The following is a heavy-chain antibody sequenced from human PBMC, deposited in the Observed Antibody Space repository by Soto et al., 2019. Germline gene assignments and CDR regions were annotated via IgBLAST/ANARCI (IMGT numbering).Heavy chain of an antibody. CDR1: GFIISSYE. J-gene: IGHJ4*02. D-gene: IGHD4-17*01. Sequence: PGASLRLSCAASGFIISSYERNWGRQAPGKGLEWISAISTGGSTIYYAHSVKGRFTISRDNTKISLYPQIKSLRAEDTAVYYCAREEIYGDNFEYWGQGT. CDR3: AREEIYGDNFEY. CDR2: ISTGGSTI. V-gene: IGHV3-48*03.